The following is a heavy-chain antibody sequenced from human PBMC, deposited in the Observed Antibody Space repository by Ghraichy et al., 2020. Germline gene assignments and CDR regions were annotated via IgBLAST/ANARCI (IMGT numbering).Heavy chain of an antibody. D-gene: IGHD2-15*01. Sequence: SETLSLTCTVSGGSISSTLSYWGWIRQPPGKGLEWIATIYHSGSTYHNPSLRTRVTISVDSSKSQFSLRLSSVAAADTAVYYCARHRRDVVAATTFFDYWGQGILVTVSS. CDR2: IYHSGST. V-gene: IGHV4-39*01. CDR3: ARHRRDVVAATTFFDY. CDR1: GGSISSTLSY. J-gene: IGHJ4*02.